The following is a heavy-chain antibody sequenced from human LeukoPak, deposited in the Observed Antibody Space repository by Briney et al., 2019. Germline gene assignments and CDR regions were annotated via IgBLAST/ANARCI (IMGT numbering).Heavy chain of an antibody. V-gene: IGHV4-38-2*02. D-gene: IGHD3-10*01. CDR1: GYSISSGYY. CDR2: IYTSGST. CDR3: ARDYPRVVRGVTYNWFDP. Sequence: PSETLSLTCTVSGYSISSGYYWGWIRQPPGKGLEWIGSIYTSGSTNYNPSLKSRVTMSVDTSKNQFSLKLSSVTAADTAVYYCARDYPRVVRGVTYNWFDPWGQGTLVTVSS. J-gene: IGHJ5*02.